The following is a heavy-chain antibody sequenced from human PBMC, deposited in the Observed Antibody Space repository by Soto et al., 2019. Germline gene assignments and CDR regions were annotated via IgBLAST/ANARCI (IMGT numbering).Heavy chain of an antibody. D-gene: IGHD2-2*01. J-gene: IGHJ6*02. V-gene: IGHV1-18*01. CDR1: GYTFTNYG. CDR3: ARVRCSSTRCYLSYYYYYGMDV. CDR2: ISAYNGNA. Sequence: GASVKVSCKASGYTFTNYGISWVRQAPGQGLEWMGWISAYNGNANYAQKLQGRVTMTTDTSTSTAYMELNSLRSDDTAVYYCARVRCSSTRCYLSYYYYYGMDVWGQGTTVTVSS.